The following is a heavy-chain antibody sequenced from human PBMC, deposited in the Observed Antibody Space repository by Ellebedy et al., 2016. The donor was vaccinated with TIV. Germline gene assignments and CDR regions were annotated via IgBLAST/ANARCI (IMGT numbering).Heavy chain of an antibody. Sequence: GESLKISXAASGFTFSSYGMHWVRQAPGKGLEWVAVIWYDGSNKYYADSVKGRFTISRDNSKNTLYLQMNSLRAEDTAVYYCAKDGSTYYYDSTTFYFGMDVWGQGTTVTVSS. CDR3: AKDGSTYYYDSTTFYFGMDV. V-gene: IGHV3-30*02. D-gene: IGHD3-22*01. CDR1: GFTFSSYG. J-gene: IGHJ6*02. CDR2: IWYDGSNK.